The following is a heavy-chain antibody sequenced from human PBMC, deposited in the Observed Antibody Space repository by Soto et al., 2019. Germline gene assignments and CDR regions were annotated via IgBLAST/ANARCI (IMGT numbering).Heavy chain of an antibody. Sequence: QVQLVQSGAEVKEPGDSVRVSCEASGYTFTAYYIHWVRQAPGQGLEWMGWINPKFGDTTYAQDFQGRVSMTRDMSISTVYMELSRLTSDDTAIYYCARILDYYYGPGSGNGHGFWGQGTTVTVFS. CDR3: ARILDYYYGPGSGNGHGF. J-gene: IGHJ6*02. D-gene: IGHD3-10*01. CDR1: GYTFTAYY. V-gene: IGHV1-2*02. CDR2: INPKFGDT.